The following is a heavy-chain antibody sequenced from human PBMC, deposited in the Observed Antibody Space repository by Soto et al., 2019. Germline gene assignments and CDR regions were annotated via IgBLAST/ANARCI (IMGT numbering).Heavy chain of an antibody. J-gene: IGHJ4*02. CDR1: GFTFSTFD. CDR3: AKVPRGSSYYYFDY. Sequence: GGSLRLSCAASGFTFSTFDMSWVRQPPGKGLEWVSVISGRDDSANYADSVKGRFTISKDKSSNTLYLQMNSLRADDTAVYYCAKVPRGSSYYYFDYWGQGTLVTV. D-gene: IGHD3-10*01. CDR2: ISGRDDSA. V-gene: IGHV3-23*01.